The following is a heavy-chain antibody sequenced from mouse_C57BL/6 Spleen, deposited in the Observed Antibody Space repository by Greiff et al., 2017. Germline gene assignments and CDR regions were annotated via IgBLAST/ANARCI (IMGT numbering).Heavy chain of an antibody. V-gene: IGHV1-52*01. Sequence: QVQLQQPGAELVRPGSSVKLSCKASGYTFTSYWMHWVKQRPIQGLEWIGNIDPSDSETPYNQKFKDKATLTVDKSSSTAYMQLSSLTSEDSAVYYCARGGYYLNWYFDVWGTGTTVTVSS. D-gene: IGHD2-3*01. J-gene: IGHJ1*03. CDR1: GYTFTSYW. CDR2: IDPSDSET. CDR3: ARGGYYLNWYFDV.